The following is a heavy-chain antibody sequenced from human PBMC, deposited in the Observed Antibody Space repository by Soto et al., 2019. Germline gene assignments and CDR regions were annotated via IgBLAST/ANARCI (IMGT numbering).Heavy chain of an antibody. D-gene: IGHD2-2*02. CDR3: SQGRSVAPPAIALPPQYREYYYYGMDV. Sequence: SQTLSLTCAISGDSVSSNSAAWNWIRQSPSRGLEWLGRTYYRSKWYNDYAVSVKSRITINPDTSKNQFSLQLNSVTPEDTVVYYCSQGRSVAPPAIALPPQYREYYYYGMDVWGQGTTVTVSS. V-gene: IGHV6-1*01. CDR2: TYYRSKWYN. CDR1: GDSVSSNSAA. J-gene: IGHJ6*02.